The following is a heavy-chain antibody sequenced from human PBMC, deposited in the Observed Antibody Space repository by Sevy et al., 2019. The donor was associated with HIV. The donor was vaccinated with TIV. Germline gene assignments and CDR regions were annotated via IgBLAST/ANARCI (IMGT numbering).Heavy chain of an antibody. CDR2: YYYSGST. V-gene: IGHV4-59*01. Sequence: SETLSLSCTVSGGSISSYYWSWIRRPPGKGLEWIGYYYYSGSTDYNPSLKSRVTISADTPQNQFSLRLSSVTAADTAVYYCARGGTRGWYFDLWGRGTLVTVSS. CDR1: GGSISSYY. D-gene: IGHD2-8*01. CDR3: ARGGTRGWYFDL. J-gene: IGHJ2*01.